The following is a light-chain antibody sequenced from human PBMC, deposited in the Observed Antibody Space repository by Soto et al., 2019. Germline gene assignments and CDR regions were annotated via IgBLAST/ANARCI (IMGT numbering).Light chain of an antibody. J-gene: IGKJ4*01. Sequence: EIVLTQSPGTLSLSPGERATLSCRASQNVRNNFLAWYQQKPGQAPRFLIYSASTRATGIPDRFSGGGSGTDFTLTISRLEPEDFAVYYCQQFGNYPLTFGGGTKV. CDR3: QQFGNYPLT. CDR2: SAS. V-gene: IGKV3-20*01. CDR1: QNVRNNF.